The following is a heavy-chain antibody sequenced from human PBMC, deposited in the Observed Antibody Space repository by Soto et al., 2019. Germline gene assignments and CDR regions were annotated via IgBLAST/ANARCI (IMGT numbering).Heavy chain of an antibody. CDR1: GFTFSSYS. CDR2: ISSSSSTI. Sequence: SLRLSCAASGFTFSSYSMNWVRQAPGKGLEWVSYISSSSSTIYYADSVKGRFTISRDNAKNSLYLQMNSLRAEDTAVYYCARGGIQDTYYDYIWGSYRSGYNWFDPWGQGTLVTVSS. D-gene: IGHD3-16*02. CDR3: ARGGIQDTYYDYIWGSYRSGYNWFDP. J-gene: IGHJ5*02. V-gene: IGHV3-48*01.